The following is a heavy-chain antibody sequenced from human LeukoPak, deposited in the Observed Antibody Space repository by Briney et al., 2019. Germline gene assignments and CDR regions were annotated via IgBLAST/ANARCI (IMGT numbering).Heavy chain of an antibody. Sequence: SETLSLTCTVSGYSISSGYYWGWIRQPPGKGLEWIGSIYHSGSTYYNPSLKSRVTISVDTSKNQFSLKLSSVTAADTAVCYCARDVIGGDYDFWSGHDYWGQGTLVTVSS. J-gene: IGHJ4*02. CDR2: IYHSGST. CDR1: GYSISSGYY. CDR3: ARDVIGGDYDFWSGHDY. V-gene: IGHV4-38-2*02. D-gene: IGHD3-3*01.